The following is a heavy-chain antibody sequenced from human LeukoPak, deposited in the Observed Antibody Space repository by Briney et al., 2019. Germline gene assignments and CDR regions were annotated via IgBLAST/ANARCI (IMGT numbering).Heavy chain of an antibody. Sequence: GGSLRLSCAASGFTFSSYAMSWVRQAPGKGLEWVSAISGSGGSTYYADSVKGRFTISRDNSKNTLYLQMNSLRAEDTAVYYCAKEYIAVAPGGGERNPFDPWGQGTLVTVSS. J-gene: IGHJ5*02. V-gene: IGHV3-23*01. CDR3: AKEYIAVAPGGGERNPFDP. CDR2: ISGSGGST. D-gene: IGHD6-19*01. CDR1: GFTFSSYA.